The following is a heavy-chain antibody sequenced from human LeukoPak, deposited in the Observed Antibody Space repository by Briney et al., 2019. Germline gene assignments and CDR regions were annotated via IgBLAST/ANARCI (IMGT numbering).Heavy chain of an antibody. J-gene: IGHJ4*02. V-gene: IGHV3-53*01. Sequence: GGSLRLSCAASGFTVSSNYMSWVRQAPGKGLEWVSVIYSGGGRYYADSVKGRFSLSRDNSRNALYLQMNSLRADDTAVYYCARSAPLGTHQYYFDYWGQGTLVTVSS. CDR1: GFTVSSNY. D-gene: IGHD3-16*01. CDR2: IYSGGGR. CDR3: ARSAPLGTHQYYFDY.